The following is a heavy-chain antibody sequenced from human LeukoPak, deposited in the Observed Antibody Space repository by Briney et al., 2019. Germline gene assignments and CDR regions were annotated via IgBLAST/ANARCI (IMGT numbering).Heavy chain of an antibody. CDR1: GYSISSGYY. CDR2: IYYSGST. Sequence: SETLSLTCTVSGYSISSGYYWGWIRQPPGKGLEWIGYIYYSGSTNYSPSLKSRVTISVDTSKNQFSLKLSSVTAADTAVYYCARGIAARAYYYYYMDVWGKGTTVTVSS. CDR3: ARGIAARAYYYYYMDV. V-gene: IGHV4-38-2*02. J-gene: IGHJ6*03. D-gene: IGHD6-6*01.